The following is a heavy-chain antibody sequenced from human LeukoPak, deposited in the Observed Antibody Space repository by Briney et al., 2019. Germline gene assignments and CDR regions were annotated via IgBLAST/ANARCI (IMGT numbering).Heavy chain of an antibody. CDR3: ARDKSVGDTAWWFDP. Sequence: PSETLSLACAVYGGSFSGYYWSWIRQPPGKGLEWIGEINPSGSTNYNPSLKSRVTISVDTFKHQFSLKLRSVNAADTAVYYCARDKSVGDTAWWFDPWGQGTLVTVSS. D-gene: IGHD1-26*01. J-gene: IGHJ5*02. V-gene: IGHV4-34*01. CDR2: INPSGST. CDR1: GGSFSGYY.